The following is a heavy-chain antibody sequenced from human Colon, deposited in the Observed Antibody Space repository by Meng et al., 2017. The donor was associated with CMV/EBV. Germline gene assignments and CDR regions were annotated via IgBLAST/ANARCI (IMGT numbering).Heavy chain of an antibody. CDR1: GFSFSNYE. CDR3: AKGTAATTVPDFDS. J-gene: IGHJ4*02. V-gene: IGHV3-48*03. D-gene: IGHD4-17*01. CDR2: ISRSGDII. Sequence: GGSLRLSCAASGFSFSNYEVNWVRQAPGKGLEWVAYISRSGDIIYYADSVRGRFTISRDNSNNLLVLQLNSLRSDDSALYYCAKGTAATTVPDFDSWGQGTLVTVSS.